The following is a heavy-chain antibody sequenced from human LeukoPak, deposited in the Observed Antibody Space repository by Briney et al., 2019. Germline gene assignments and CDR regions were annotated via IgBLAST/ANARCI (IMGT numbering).Heavy chain of an antibody. D-gene: IGHD2/OR15-2a*01. V-gene: IGHV3-7*04. CDR1: QFTLSTYW. CDR3: ARNRASLDY. J-gene: IGHJ4*02. Sequence: PGGSLRLSCAASQFTLSTYWMSWVRQAPGKGLEWVAYIKQDGSEKNYVDSVKGRFTISRDNAKNSLYLQMNSLRAEDTAVYYRARNRASLDYWGQGALVTVSS. CDR2: IKQDGSEK.